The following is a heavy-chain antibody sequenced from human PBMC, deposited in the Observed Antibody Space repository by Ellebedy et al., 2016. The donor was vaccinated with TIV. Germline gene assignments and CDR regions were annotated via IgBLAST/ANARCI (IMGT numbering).Heavy chain of an antibody. D-gene: IGHD7-27*01. CDR2: IYYSGST. J-gene: IGHJ5*02. Sequence: SETLSLTXTVSGGSISSGDYCWSWIRQHPGKGLEWIGYIYYSGSTYYNPSLKSRVTISVDTSKNQFSLELSPVTAADTAVYYCARDLGPFDPWGQGTLVTVSS. CDR3: ARDLGPFDP. V-gene: IGHV4-31*03. CDR1: GGSISSGDYC.